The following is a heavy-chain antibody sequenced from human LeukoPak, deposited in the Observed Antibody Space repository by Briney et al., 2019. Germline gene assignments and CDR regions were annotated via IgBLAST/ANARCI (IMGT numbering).Heavy chain of an antibody. Sequence: ASETLSLACTVSGGSISSSSYYWGWIRQPPGKGLEWIGSIYYSGSTYYNPSLKSRVTISVDTSKNQFSLKLSSVTAADTAVYYCARERLVVVAAQAIDYWGQGTLVTVSS. V-gene: IGHV4-39*07. CDR1: GGSISSSSYY. J-gene: IGHJ4*02. CDR3: ARERLVVVAAQAIDY. D-gene: IGHD2-15*01. CDR2: IYYSGST.